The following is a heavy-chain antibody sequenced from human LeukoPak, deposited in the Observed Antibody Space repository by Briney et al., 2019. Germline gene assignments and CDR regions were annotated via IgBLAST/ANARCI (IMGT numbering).Heavy chain of an antibody. D-gene: IGHD3-3*01. J-gene: IGHJ5*02. Sequence: SETLSLTCTVSGGSISSYYWSWIRQPPGKGLEWIGYIYYSGSTNYNPSLKSRVTISVDTSKNQFSLKLSSVTAADTAVYYCARLGGLKYYDFWSRYGGEFDPWGQGTLVTVSS. V-gene: IGHV4-59*08. CDR1: GGSISSYY. CDR3: ARLGGLKYYDFWSRYGGEFDP. CDR2: IYYSGST.